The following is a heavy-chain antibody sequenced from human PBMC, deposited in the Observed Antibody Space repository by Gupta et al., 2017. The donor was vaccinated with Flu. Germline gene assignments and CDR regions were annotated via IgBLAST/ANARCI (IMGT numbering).Heavy chain of an antibody. CDR3: ARGHWDS. J-gene: IGHJ4*02. V-gene: IGHV3-48*03. Sequence: EVQVVESGGGLVQPGGSLRIACEVSGSPFSNYEMSWVRQAPGKGLELISFISSSFNTWYADSVRGRFTISRDNARNSLYLQMNSLRGDDTAVYYCARGHWDSWGQGTLVTVSS. CDR1: GSPFSNYE. CDR2: ISSSFNT.